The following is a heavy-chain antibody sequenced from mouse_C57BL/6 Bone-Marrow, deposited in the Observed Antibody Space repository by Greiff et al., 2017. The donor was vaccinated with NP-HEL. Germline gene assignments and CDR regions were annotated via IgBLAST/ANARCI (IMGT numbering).Heavy chain of an antibody. CDR2: IDPSDSYT. CDR3: AESNGDY. J-gene: IGHJ2*01. Sequence: QVQLQQPGAELVRPGTSVKLSCKASGYTFTSYWMHWVKQRPGQGLEWIGVIDPSDSYTNYNQKFKGKATLTVDTSSSTAYMQLSSLTSEDSAVYYCAESNGDYGGQGTTLTVSS. CDR1: GYTFTSYW. D-gene: IGHD2-5*01. V-gene: IGHV1-59*01.